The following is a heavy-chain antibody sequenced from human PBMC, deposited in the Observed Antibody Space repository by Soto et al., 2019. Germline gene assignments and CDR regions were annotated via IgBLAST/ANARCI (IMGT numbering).Heavy chain of an antibody. CDR2: IRSKANSYAT. V-gene: IGHV3-73*01. J-gene: IGHJ6*03. CDR1: GFTFSGSA. Sequence: GGSLRLSCAASGFTFSGSAMHWVRQASGKGLEWVGRIRSKANSYATAYAASVKGRFTISRDDSKNTAYLQMNSLKTEDTAVYYCTSLYSSGWPYYYYYYMDVWGEGTTVTVSS. D-gene: IGHD6-19*01. CDR3: TSLYSSGWPYYYYYYMDV.